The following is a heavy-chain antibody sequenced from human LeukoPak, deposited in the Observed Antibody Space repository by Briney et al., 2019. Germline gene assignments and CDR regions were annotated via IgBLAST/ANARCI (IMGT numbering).Heavy chain of an antibody. CDR1: GYSISSGYY. CDR3: ARRVGRGDPIDY. J-gene: IGHJ4*02. D-gene: IGHD3-10*01. Sequence: PSETLSLTCTVSGYSISSGYYWGWIRQPPGKGLEWIGSIYHSGSTYYNPSLKSRVTITVDTSKNQFSLKLSSVTAADTAVYYCARRVGRGDPIDYWGQGTLVTVSS. CDR2: IYHSGST. V-gene: IGHV4-38-2*02.